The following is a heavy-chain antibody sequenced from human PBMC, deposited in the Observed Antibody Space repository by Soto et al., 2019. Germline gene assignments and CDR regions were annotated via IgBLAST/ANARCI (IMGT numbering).Heavy chain of an antibody. Sequence: QVQLVESGGGVVQPGRSLRLSCAASGFTFSSYAMHWVRQAPGKGLEWVAVISYDGSNKYYADSVKGRFTISRDNSKNTLYLQMNSLRAEDTAVYYCARAGVDTAMEYFDYWGQGTLVTVSS. CDR1: GFTFSSYA. D-gene: IGHD5-18*01. V-gene: IGHV3-30-3*01. CDR2: ISYDGSNK. CDR3: ARAGVDTAMEYFDY. J-gene: IGHJ4*02.